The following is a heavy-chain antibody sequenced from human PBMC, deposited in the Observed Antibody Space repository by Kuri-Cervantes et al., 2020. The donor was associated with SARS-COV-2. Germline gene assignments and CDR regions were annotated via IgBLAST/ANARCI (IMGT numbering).Heavy chain of an antibody. D-gene: IGHD2-2*01. J-gene: IGHJ2*01. CDR3: ARGRRDYQLLVEDSWYFNL. CDR1: GVSVTREGYP. Sequence: SQTLSLTCGVSGVSVTREGYPWNWVRQLPGKGLEWIGSISGDTSYNPSLDSRVTISLDTSRNQFSLNLRSVTAADTAVYYCARGRRDYQLLVEDSWYFNLWGRGTLVTVSS. V-gene: IGHV4-30-2*01. CDR2: ISGDT.